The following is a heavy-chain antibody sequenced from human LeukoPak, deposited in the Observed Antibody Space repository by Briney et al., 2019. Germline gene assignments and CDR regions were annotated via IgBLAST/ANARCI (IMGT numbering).Heavy chain of an antibody. CDR1: GGSFSGYY. Sequence: SETLSLTCAVYGGSFSGYYWSWIRQPPGKGLEWIGSIYYSGSTYYNPSLKSRVTISVDTSKNQFSLKLSSVTAADTAVYYCAVIAAAGGYFDYWGQGTLVTVSS. J-gene: IGHJ4*02. V-gene: IGHV4-34*01. D-gene: IGHD6-13*01. CDR3: AVIAAAGGYFDY. CDR2: IYYSGST.